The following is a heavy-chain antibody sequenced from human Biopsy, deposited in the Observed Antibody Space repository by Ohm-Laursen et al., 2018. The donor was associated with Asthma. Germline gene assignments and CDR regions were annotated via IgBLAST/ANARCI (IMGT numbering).Heavy chain of an antibody. CDR2: IYFSGNT. D-gene: IGHD2-2*01. CDR3: ARGSGSSLSYLDAFDI. V-gene: IGHV4-59*01. CDR1: GGSITSFY. Sequence: TLSLTCTVSGGSITSFYWSWIRQPPGRGLEWIGYIYFSGNTNYNPSLKSRVTISIDTSKNHFSLKLTSVTAADTAVYYCARGSGSSLSYLDAFDIWGQGTMVTVS. J-gene: IGHJ3*02.